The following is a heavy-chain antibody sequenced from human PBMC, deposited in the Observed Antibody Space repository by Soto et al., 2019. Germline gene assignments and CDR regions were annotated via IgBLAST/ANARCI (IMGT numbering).Heavy chain of an antibody. CDR2: IKQDGSEK. V-gene: IGHV3-7*01. D-gene: IGHD6-13*01. J-gene: IGHJ6*03. CDR3: ARAHFPYSSSPLGYYYMDV. CDR1: GFTFSSYW. Sequence: GGSLRLSCAASGFTFSSYWMSWVRQAPGKGLEWVANIKQDGSEKYYVDSVKGRFTISRDNAKNSLYLQMNSLRAEDTAVYYCARAHFPYSSSPLGYYYMDVWGKGTTVTVSS.